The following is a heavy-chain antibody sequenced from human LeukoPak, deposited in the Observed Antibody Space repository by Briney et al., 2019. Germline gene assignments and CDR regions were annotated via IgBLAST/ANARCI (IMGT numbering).Heavy chain of an antibody. V-gene: IGHV3-33*01. D-gene: IGHD3-10*01. CDR3: ARNIPGSYYFDY. Sequence: GGSPRLSCAASGFTFSSYGMHWVRQAPGKGLEWVAVIWFDGSNTYYADSVKGRFTISRDNSKNTLYLQMNSLRAEDTAVFYCARNIPGSYYFDYWGQGTLVTVSS. CDR1: GFTFSSYG. J-gene: IGHJ4*02. CDR2: IWFDGSNT.